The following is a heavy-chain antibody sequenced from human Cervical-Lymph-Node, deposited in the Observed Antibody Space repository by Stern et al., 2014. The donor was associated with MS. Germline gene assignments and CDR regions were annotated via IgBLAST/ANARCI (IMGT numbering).Heavy chain of an antibody. D-gene: IGHD3-10*01. Sequence: VQLAESGPGLVKPSQTLSLTCTVSGGSISSGSYYWSWIRQPAGKGLEWIGYSYTGGTTSYTPSREIHAPIPVATSKNNFPQKRSAVTAADTAIYYCASVSGSAEFYGMDVWGQGTTVTVSS. J-gene: IGHJ6*02. CDR3: ASVSGSAEFYGMDV. CDR1: GGSISSGSYY. CDR2: SYTGGTT. V-gene: IGHV4-61*02.